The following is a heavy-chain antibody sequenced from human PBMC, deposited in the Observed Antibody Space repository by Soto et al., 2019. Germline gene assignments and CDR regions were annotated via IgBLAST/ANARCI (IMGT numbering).Heavy chain of an antibody. CDR3: TRDASRDSSARGWFDP. D-gene: IGHD6-13*01. CDR2: ISSNSAYI. CDR1: GFTFRGFT. J-gene: IGHJ5*02. V-gene: IGHV3-21*01. Sequence: GGSLRLSCAASGFTFRGFTMNWVRQAPGKGLEWVSTISSNSAYIYYTDALRGHFTISRDNAKNSLHLQMNSLRAEATAVYYRTRDASRDSSARGWFDPWGPGTLVTVSS.